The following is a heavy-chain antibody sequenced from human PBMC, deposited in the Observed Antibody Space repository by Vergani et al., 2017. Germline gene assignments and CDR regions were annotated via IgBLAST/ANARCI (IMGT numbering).Heavy chain of an antibody. D-gene: IGHD3-16*01. J-gene: IGHJ6*03. CDR3: ARGETLGDGPPNYYYYMDV. V-gene: IGHV3-48*01. Sequence: EVQLVESGGGLVQPGGSLRLSCAASGFTFSSYSMNWVRQAPGKGLEWVSYISSSTSTIYYADSVKGRFTISRDNAKNSLYLQMNSLRAEDTAVYYCARGETLGDGPPNYYYYMDVGGKGTTVTVSS. CDR1: GFTFSSYS. CDR2: ISSSTSTI.